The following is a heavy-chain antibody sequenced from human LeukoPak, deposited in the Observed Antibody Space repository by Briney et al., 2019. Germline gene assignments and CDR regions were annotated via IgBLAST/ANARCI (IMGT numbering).Heavy chain of an antibody. J-gene: IGHJ5*02. CDR2: IKQDGVEK. D-gene: IGHD3-16*01. V-gene: IGHV3-7*01. CDR3: VRDGGTDWYDP. CDR1: GFTISDYW. Sequence: GGSLRLSCAASGFTISDYWMTWVRQAQGKGLEWVANIKQDGVEKSYVDSVKGRFTISRDNANNSIFLQMNSLRVEDTAIYYCVRDGGTDWYDPWGQGTLVSVSS.